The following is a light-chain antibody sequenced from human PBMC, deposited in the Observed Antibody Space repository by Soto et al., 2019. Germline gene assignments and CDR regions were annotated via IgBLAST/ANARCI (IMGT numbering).Light chain of an antibody. CDR1: SSDVGGYNY. V-gene: IGLV2-14*01. CDR2: DVS. J-gene: IGLJ3*02. Sequence: QSALTQPASVSGSPGQSITISCTGTSSDVGGYNYVSWYQQHPGKAPKLLIYDVSNRPSVVSNRFSGSKSGNTASLTISGLQAEDVADYYCNSYTSSSNLVFGGGTKVTVL. CDR3: NSYTSSSNLV.